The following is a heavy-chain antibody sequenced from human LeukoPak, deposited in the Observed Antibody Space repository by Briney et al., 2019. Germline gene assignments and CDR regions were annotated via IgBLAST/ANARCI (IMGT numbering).Heavy chain of an antibody. CDR1: GYSFTSHW. CDR3: ARTRGIAAAIGWYFDL. D-gene: IGHD6-13*01. J-gene: IGHJ2*01. V-gene: IGHV5-51*01. Sequence: GESLKISCQGSGYSFTSHWIGWVRQMPGKGLEWMGIIYPGDSNTRYSPSFQGQVTISVGKSISTAYLQWSGLKASDTAMYYCARTRGIAAAIGWYFDLWGRGTLVTVSS. CDR2: IYPGDSNT.